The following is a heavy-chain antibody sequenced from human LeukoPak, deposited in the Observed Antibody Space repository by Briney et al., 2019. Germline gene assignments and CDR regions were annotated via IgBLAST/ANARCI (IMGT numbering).Heavy chain of an antibody. Sequence: ASVKVSCKASGGTFSSYAISWVRQAPGQGLEWMGRIIPILGIANYAQKFQGRVTITADKSTSTAYMELSSLRSEDTAMYYCATPSGSSDAFDIWGQGTMVTVSS. D-gene: IGHD1-26*01. CDR2: IIPILGIA. CDR1: GGTFSSYA. CDR3: ATPSGSSDAFDI. J-gene: IGHJ3*02. V-gene: IGHV1-69*04.